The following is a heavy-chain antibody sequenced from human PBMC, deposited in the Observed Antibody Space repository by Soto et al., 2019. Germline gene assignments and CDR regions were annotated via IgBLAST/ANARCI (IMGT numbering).Heavy chain of an antibody. CDR1: GGSISSYY. CDR2: IYYSGST. Sequence: SETLSLTCTVSGGSISSYYWSWIRQPPGKGLEWIGYIYYSGSTNYNPSLKSRVTISVDTSKNQFSLKLSSVTAADTAVYYCARGDEYSSSDDYYYYGTDVWGQGTTVTVSS. V-gene: IGHV4-59*01. J-gene: IGHJ6*02. CDR3: ARGDEYSSSDDYYYYGTDV. D-gene: IGHD6-6*01.